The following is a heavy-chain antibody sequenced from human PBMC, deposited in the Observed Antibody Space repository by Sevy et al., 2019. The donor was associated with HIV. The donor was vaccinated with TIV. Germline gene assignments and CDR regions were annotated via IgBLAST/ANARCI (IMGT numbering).Heavy chain of an antibody. V-gene: IGHV3-21*01. D-gene: IGHD3-10*01. Sequence: GGYLRLSCAASGFTFSYYDLNWVRQAPGKGLEWVSSISSGSSYIYYADSVKGRFTISRDNAENSLFLQMNSMRAEDTAVYYCAKDGVYYGSDGMDVWGQGTTVTVSS. J-gene: IGHJ6*02. CDR3: AKDGVYYGSDGMDV. CDR1: GFTFSYYD. CDR2: ISSGSSYI.